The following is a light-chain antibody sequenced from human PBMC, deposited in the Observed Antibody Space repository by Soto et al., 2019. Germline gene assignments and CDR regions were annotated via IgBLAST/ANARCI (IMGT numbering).Light chain of an antibody. CDR3: CSYVGGTTFDWV. Sequence: QSVPTQPASVSGSPGQSITISCTGTSSDVGSDNHVSWYQQHPGKAPKVMIYEVNKRPSGVSNRFSGSKSGNTASLTISGLQAEDEADYYCCSYVGGTTFDWVFGGGTKVTVL. CDR2: EVN. V-gene: IGLV2-23*02. CDR1: SSDVGSDNH. J-gene: IGLJ3*02.